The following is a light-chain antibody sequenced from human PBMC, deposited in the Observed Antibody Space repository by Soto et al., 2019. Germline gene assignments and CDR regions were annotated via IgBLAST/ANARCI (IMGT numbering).Light chain of an antibody. J-gene: IGLJ1*01. CDR3: SSYTSSSIFFV. Sequence: QSALTQPASVSGSPGQSITISCTGTSSDVGGYNYVSWYQQHPGKAPKLMIYDVSNRPSGVSNRFSGSKSGNTASLTISGLQAEDEADYYCSSYTSSSIFFVFGTGTKGTVL. CDR2: DVS. CDR1: SSDVGGYNY. V-gene: IGLV2-14*01.